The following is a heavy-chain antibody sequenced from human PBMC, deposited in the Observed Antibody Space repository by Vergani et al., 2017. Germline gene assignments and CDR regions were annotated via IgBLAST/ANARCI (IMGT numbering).Heavy chain of an antibody. CDR1: GFTFSSYA. CDR3: AKGHEKGPLFDY. V-gene: IGHV3-23*01. CDR2: ISGSGGSP. Sequence: EVQLLESGGGLVQPGGSLRLSCAASGFTFSSYAMSWVRQAPGKGLEWVSAISGSGGSPYYADSVKGRFTISRDNSKNTLYLQMNSLRAEDTAVYYCAKGHEKGPLFDYWGQGTLVTVSS. J-gene: IGHJ4*02.